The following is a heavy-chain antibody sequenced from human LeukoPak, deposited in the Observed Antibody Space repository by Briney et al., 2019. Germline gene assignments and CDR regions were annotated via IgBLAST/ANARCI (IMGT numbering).Heavy chain of an antibody. CDR2: ISYDGSNK. CDR3: AKDGYCSSTSCLTP. Sequence: GGSLRLSCAASGFTFSSYGMHCVRQAPGKGLEWVAVISYDGSNKYYADSVKGRFTISRDNSKNTLYLQMNSLRAEDTAVYYCAKDGYCSSTSCLTPWGQGTLVTVSS. CDR1: GFTFSSYG. V-gene: IGHV3-30*18. J-gene: IGHJ5*02. D-gene: IGHD2-2*03.